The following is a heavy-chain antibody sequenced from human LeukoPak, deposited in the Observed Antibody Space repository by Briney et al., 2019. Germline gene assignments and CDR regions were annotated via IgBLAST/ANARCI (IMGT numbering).Heavy chain of an antibody. CDR1: GGSISSSSYY. J-gene: IGHJ6*02. CDR3: ARVASPSDFDWSDIGMDV. CDR2: IYHSGKT. V-gene: IGHV4-39*01. D-gene: IGHD3-9*01. Sequence: NPSETLSLTCTVSGGSISSSSYYWGWIRQPPGMGPEWIGTIYHSGKTYYNPSLKSRVTISVDTSKIQFSLKLSSVTAADTAVYYCARVASPSDFDWSDIGMDVWGQGTTVTVSS.